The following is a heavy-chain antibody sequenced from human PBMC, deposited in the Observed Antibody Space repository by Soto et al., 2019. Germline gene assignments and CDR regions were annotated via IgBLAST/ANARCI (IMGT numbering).Heavy chain of an antibody. CDR1: GYSFTDYH. Sequence: VASVKVSCKASGYSFTDYHIHWVRQAPGQRLEWMGWINAANGDTKYSPKFQGRVTITRDTSASTAYMELSSLRSEDTAVYYCVRRHVSATGIDWFDPWGQGTLVTVSS. CDR3: VRRHVSATGIDWFDP. CDR2: INAANGDT. J-gene: IGHJ5*02. V-gene: IGHV1-3*01. D-gene: IGHD6-13*01.